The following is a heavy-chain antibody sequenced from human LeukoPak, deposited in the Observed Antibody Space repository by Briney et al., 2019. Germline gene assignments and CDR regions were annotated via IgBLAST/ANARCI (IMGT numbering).Heavy chain of an antibody. V-gene: IGHV4-4*07. CDR1: GASISSSY. Sequence: SETLSLTCTVSGASISSSYCTWIRQSAGEGLEWIGRMSSGGSTTYNPSFKGRVTMSLDTSKRQFSLNLSSVTAADTAVYYCARDQTYYVSSGYYYVTYLQHWGQGILVTV. D-gene: IGHD3-22*01. CDR3: ARDQTYYVSSGYYYVTYLQH. CDR2: MSSGGST. J-gene: IGHJ1*01.